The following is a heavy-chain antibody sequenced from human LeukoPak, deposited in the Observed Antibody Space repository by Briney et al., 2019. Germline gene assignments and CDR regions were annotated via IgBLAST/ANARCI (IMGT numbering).Heavy chain of an antibody. Sequence: ASVKVSCKASGYTFTSYGISWVRQAPGQGLEWMGGIIPIFGTANYAQKFQGRVTITADESTSTAYMELSSLRSEDTAVYYCARGRMEQWLHFDYWGQGTLVTVSS. CDR3: ARGRMEQWLHFDY. D-gene: IGHD6-19*01. CDR1: GYTFTSYG. V-gene: IGHV1-69*13. CDR2: IIPIFGTA. J-gene: IGHJ4*02.